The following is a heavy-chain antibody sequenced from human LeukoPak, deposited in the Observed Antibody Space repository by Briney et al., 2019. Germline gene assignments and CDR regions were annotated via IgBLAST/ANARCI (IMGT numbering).Heavy chain of an antibody. CDR1: GGSISSYY. J-gene: IGHJ4*02. CDR3: ARTGYTVALDY. D-gene: IGHD4-23*01. V-gene: IGHV4-59*01. CDR2: IYYSGST. Sequence: PSETLSLTCTVSGGSISSYYWSWIRQPPGKGLEWIGYIYYSGSTNYNPSLKSRVTISVDTSKNQFSLKLSSVTAAVTAVYYCARTGYTVALDYWGQGTLVTVSS.